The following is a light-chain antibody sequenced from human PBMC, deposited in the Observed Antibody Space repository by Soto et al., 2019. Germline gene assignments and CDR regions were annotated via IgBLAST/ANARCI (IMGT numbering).Light chain of an antibody. Sequence: DVLMTQSPLSLPVTLGQPASISCRSSQSLVSSDGNTYLNWYQQRPGQSPMRLIYKVSNRDSGVPDRFSGSGSETAFTRKIRRVEAEDVWVYYCLQGSHWPWTFGQGTKVEI. J-gene: IGKJ1*01. CDR1: QSLVSSDGNTY. CDR2: KVS. V-gene: IGKV2-30*01. CDR3: LQGSHWPWT.